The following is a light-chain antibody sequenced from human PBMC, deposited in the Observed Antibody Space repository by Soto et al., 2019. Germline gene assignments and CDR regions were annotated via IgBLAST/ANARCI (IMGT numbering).Light chain of an antibody. J-gene: IGKJ3*01. CDR3: QQSIINPHT. CDR2: AAS. CDR1: QNINNY. Sequence: DVQMTQSPSSLSASVGDTVTITCRASQNINNYVNWYQHKVGRAPKLLIYAASNLKRGVPSRFSDSGSGTDFTLTIISLQPEDFATYYCQQSIINPHTFGPGTKVDIK. V-gene: IGKV1-39*01.